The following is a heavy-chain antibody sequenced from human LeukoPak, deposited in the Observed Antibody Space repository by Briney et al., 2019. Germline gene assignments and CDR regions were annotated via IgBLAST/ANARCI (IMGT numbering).Heavy chain of an antibody. J-gene: IGHJ1*01. CDR2: ISYDGNNK. D-gene: IGHD3-9*01. CDR1: GFTFSNYT. Sequence: PGRFLRLSCAASGFTFSNYTMHWVRQAPGKGLEWMAVISYDGNNKYYADSVKGRFTISRDNFKNTLSLQINSLRAEDTAVYYCARGLGTDWQAEYFQHWGQGTLVTVSS. V-gene: IGHV3-30-3*01. CDR3: ARGLGTDWQAEYFQH.